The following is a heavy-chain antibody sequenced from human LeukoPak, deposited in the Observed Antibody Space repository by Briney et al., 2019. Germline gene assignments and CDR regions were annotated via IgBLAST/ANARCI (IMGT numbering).Heavy chain of an antibody. D-gene: IGHD4-17*01. V-gene: IGHV3-21*01. CDR2: ISSRSNQI. J-gene: IGHJ4*02. CDR3: ARVHYGIDY. CDR1: GFNFSIYS. Sequence: GGSLRLSCAASGFNFSIYSMYWIRQAPGKGLEWVSSISSRSNQIYYADSVKGRFTISRDNAENSLYLQMNSLRADDSAMYYCARVHYGIDYWGQGTLATVSS.